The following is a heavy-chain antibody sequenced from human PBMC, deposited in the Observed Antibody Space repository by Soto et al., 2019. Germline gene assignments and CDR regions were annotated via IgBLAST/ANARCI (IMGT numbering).Heavy chain of an antibody. V-gene: IGHV1-18*01. J-gene: IGHJ5*02. Sequence: QVQLVQSGAEVKKPGASVKVSCKASGYTFTSYGISWVRQAPGQGLEWMGWISAYNGNTNYAQKLQGRVTMTTDTSTSTAYMELRSLRSVDTAVYYCARDRRGYSGFDTRGWFDPWGQGTLVTVSS. D-gene: IGHD5-12*01. CDR3: ARDRRGYSGFDTRGWFDP. CDR1: GYTFTSYG. CDR2: ISAYNGNT.